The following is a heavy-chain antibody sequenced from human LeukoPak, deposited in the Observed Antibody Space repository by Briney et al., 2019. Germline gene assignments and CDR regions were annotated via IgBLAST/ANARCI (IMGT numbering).Heavy chain of an antibody. CDR1: GFTFRSYS. CDR2: ISSSNRHT. CDR3: AKDFHRLGEFDAFDI. J-gene: IGHJ3*02. D-gene: IGHD3-16*01. Sequence: SGGSLRLSCAASGFTFRSYSMNWVRQAPGKGLEWVSSISSSNRHTYYADSVKGRFTISRDNAKDSLFLQMNSLRAEDTALYYCAKDFHRLGEFDAFDIWGQGTMVTVSS. V-gene: IGHV3-21*04.